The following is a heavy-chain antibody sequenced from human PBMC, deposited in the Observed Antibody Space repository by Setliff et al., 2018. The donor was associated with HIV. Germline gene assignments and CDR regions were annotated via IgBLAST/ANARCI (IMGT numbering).Heavy chain of an antibody. CDR3: ARQGLVLVPASIDWRLPPSPIDY. CDR2: VYHSGST. V-gene: IGHV4-38-2*01. Sequence: PSETLSLTCGVSGYSMSSGYYWGWIRQPPGKGLEWIGNVYHSGSTYYNPSLKSRITISVDTSKNQFSLRLSSVTAADTAVYYCARQGLVLVPASIDWRLPPSPIDYWGQGALVTVSS. CDR1: GYSMSSGYY. D-gene: IGHD2-2*01. J-gene: IGHJ4*02.